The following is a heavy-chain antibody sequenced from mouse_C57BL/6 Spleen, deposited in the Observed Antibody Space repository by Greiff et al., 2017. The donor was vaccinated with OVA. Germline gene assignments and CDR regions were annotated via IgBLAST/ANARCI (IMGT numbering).Heavy chain of an antibody. Sequence: QVQLQQPGAELVRPGSSVKPSCKASGYTFTSYWMDWVKQRPGQGLEWIGNIYPSDSETHYNQKFKDKATLTVDKSSSTAYMQLSSLTSEDSAVYYCARSGLYYYGSSYFAYWGQGTLVTVSA. CDR2: IYPSDSET. V-gene: IGHV1-61*01. D-gene: IGHD1-1*01. CDR3: ARSGLYYYGSSYFAY. J-gene: IGHJ3*01. CDR1: GYTFTSYW.